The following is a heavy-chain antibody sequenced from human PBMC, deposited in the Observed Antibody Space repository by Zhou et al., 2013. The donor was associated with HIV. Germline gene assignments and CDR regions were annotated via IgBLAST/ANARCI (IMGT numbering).Heavy chain of an antibody. CDR2: IIPSLGSS. Sequence: QVQLVQSGAEVKKPGSSVKVSCKASGGTFRRYTFTWVRQAPGQGLEWMGGIIPSLGSSNYAQRFQGRVTFTTDESTNTSYMELSSLRPDDTAVYYCATSGRETVVVPFWFDPWGQGTLVTVSS. CDR3: ATSGRETVVVPFWFDP. V-gene: IGHV1-69*16. J-gene: IGHJ5*02. CDR1: GGTFRRYT. D-gene: IGHD2-2*01.